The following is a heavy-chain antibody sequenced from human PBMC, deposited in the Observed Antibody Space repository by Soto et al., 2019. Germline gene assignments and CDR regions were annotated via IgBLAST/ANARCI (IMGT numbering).Heavy chain of an antibody. V-gene: IGHV3-30-3*01. Sequence: LRLSCAASGFTFSSYGMHWVRQAPGKGLEWVAVISYDGSNKYYADSVKGRFTISRDNSKNTLYLQMNSLRAEDTAVYYCARDDTEYYDFWSGYYLPHNWFDPWGQGTLVTVSS. J-gene: IGHJ5*02. CDR3: ARDDTEYYDFWSGYYLPHNWFDP. CDR2: ISYDGSNK. D-gene: IGHD3-3*01. CDR1: GFTFSSYG.